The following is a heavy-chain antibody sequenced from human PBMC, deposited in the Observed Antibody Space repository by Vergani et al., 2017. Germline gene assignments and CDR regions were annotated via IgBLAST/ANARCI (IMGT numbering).Heavy chain of an antibody. J-gene: IGHJ5*02. CDR3: ARDPWYIGFGGDCYPNNWFDP. V-gene: IGHV4-4*02. Sequence: QVQLQESGPGLVKPSGTLSLPCAVSGGSISSSNCWSWVRQPPGKGLEWIGEIYHSGSTNYNPSLKSRVAISVDKSTSQFSLKLSSVTAADTAVYYCARDPWYIGFGGDCYPNNWFDPWGQGTLVTVSS. CDR1: GGSISSSNC. CDR2: IYHSGST. D-gene: IGHD2-21*02.